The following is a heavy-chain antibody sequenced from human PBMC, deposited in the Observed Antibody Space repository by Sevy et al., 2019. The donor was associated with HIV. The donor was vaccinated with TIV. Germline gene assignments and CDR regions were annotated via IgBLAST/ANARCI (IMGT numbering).Heavy chain of an antibody. Sequence: GGSLRLSCAASGFTFSDYGMNCFRQAPGRGLEWVAVISYDGSNKYYSDSVKGRFTISRDNSKDTLFLQMNSLRAEDTAVYYCAKVRCRFCSGGSSYYFDNWGQGTLVTVSS. J-gene: IGHJ4*02. CDR2: ISYDGSNK. V-gene: IGHV3-30*18. CDR1: GFTFSDYG. CDR3: AKVRCRFCSGGSSYYFDN. D-gene: IGHD2-15*01.